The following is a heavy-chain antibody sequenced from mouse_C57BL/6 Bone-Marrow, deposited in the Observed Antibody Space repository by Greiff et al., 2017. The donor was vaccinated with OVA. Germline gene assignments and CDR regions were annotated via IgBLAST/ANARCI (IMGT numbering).Heavy chain of an antibody. J-gene: IGHJ3*01. Sequence: EVKVVESGGGLVQPGGSLKLSCAASGFTFSDYYMYWVRQTPEKRLEWVAYISNGGGSTYYPDTVKGRFTISRDNAKNTLYLQMSRLKSEDTAMYYCARLLTSWFAYWGQGTLVTVSA. CDR3: ARLLTSWFAY. V-gene: IGHV5-12*01. CDR2: ISNGGGST. D-gene: IGHD4-1*01. CDR1: GFTFSDYY.